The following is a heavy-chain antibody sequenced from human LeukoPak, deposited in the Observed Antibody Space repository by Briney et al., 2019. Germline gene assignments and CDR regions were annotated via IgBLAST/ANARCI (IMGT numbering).Heavy chain of an antibody. J-gene: IGHJ6*03. CDR3: ALESGSQYYYMDV. V-gene: IGHV4-39*07. CDR2: IFYSGIT. Sequence: SETLSLTCNVSGGSISNIYYWGWIRQPPGKGLEWIGNIFYSGITYYNPSLKSRVTISVDTSKNQFSLKLSSVTAADTAVCYCALESGSQYYYMDVWGKGTTVTVSS. CDR1: GGSISNIYY. D-gene: IGHD3-10*01.